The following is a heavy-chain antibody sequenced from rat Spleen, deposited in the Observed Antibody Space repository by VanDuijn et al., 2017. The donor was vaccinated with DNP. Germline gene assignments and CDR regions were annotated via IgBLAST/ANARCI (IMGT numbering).Heavy chain of an antibody. CDR2: IRDRANAYTT. J-gene: IGHJ2*01. CDR3: ARQGDGVGDY. CDR1: GFAFTDFS. Sequence: EVKLLESGGGLVQPGGSMRLSCAASGFAFTDFSMNWIRQPAGKAPEWLAFIRDRANAYTTEYNPSVKGRFTISRDNAKNTLYLQMNSLRSEDTATYYCARQGDGVGDYWGQGVMVTVSS. D-gene: IGHD1-11*01. V-gene: IGHV7-7*01.